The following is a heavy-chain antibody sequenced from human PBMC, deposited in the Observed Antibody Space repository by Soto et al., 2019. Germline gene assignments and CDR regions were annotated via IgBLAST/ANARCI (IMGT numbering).Heavy chain of an antibody. J-gene: IGHJ6*02. V-gene: IGHV1-3*01. CDR2: INAGNCNT. Sequence: GASVKVSCKASGYTFTSYAMHWVRQAPGQRLEWMGWINAGNCNTKYSQKFQGRVTITRDTSASTAYMELSSLRSEDTAVYYCARVGYCSSTSCYTLGMDVWGQGTTVTVSS. D-gene: IGHD2-2*02. CDR1: GYTFTSYA. CDR3: ARVGYCSSTSCYTLGMDV.